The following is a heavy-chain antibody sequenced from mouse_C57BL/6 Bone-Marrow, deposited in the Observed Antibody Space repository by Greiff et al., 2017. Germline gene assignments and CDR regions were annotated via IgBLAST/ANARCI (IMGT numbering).Heavy chain of an antibody. CDR1: GFTFSSYA. D-gene: IGHD2-10*01. Sequence: EVKLMESGGGLVKPGGSLKLSCAASGFTFSSYAMSWVRQTPEKRLEWVATISDGGSYTYYPDNVKGRFTISRDNAKNNLYLQMSHLKSEDTAMYYCARAYYSWFAYWGLGTLVTVSA. CDR3: ARAYYSWFAY. V-gene: IGHV5-4*03. J-gene: IGHJ3*01. CDR2: ISDGGSYT.